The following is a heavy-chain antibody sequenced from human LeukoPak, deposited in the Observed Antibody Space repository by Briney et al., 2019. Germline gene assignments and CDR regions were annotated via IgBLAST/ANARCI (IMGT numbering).Heavy chain of an antibody. CDR2: IYYSGST. D-gene: IGHD3-22*01. CDR3: ARQFDRSGYLNWFDP. V-gene: IGHV4-39*01. CDR1: SGSTSSSSHY. J-gene: IGHJ5*02. Sequence: SETLSLTCTVSSGSTSSSSHYWGWIRQSPGKGLEWVGSIYYSGSTYYNPSLKSRVTISVDTSNNQFSLKLSSVTAADTAVYYCARQFDRSGYLNWFDPWGQGTLVTVSS.